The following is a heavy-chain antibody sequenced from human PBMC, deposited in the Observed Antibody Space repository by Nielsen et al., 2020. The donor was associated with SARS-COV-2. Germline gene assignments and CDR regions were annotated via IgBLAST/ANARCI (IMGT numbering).Heavy chain of an antibody. J-gene: IGHJ1*01. CDR2: IWYDGGNE. D-gene: IGHD5-18*01. CDR3: AKGSVYMEYFDH. V-gene: IGHV3-33*06. CDR1: GFTFSSYA. Sequence: GESLKISCAASGFTFSSYAMHWVRQAPGKGLEWVAVIWYDGGNEYYADSVKGRFTISRDNSKNTLYVQMNSLRAEDTAVYLCAKGSVYMEYFDHWGQGTLVTVSS.